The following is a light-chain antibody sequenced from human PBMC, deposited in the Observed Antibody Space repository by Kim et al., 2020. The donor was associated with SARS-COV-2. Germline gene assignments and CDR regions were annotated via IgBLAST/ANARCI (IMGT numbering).Light chain of an antibody. CDR1: SSNIGARYD. J-gene: IGLJ1*01. CDR2: GNI. Sequence: QRLTISCTWSSSNIGARYDVHWYQQLPGTAPKLLIYGNINRPSGVPDRFSGSKSGTSASLAITGLQAEDEADYYCQSYDSSLSEYVFGSGTKVTVL. V-gene: IGLV1-40*01. CDR3: QSYDSSLSEYV.